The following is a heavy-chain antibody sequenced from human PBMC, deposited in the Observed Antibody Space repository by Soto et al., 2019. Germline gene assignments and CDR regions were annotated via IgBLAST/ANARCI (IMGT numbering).Heavy chain of an antibody. CDR2: ISTDNGNT. J-gene: IGHJ6*02. CDR3: ARGGDSYGYGEYYYYGMDV. CDR1: GYTFTNSG. V-gene: IGHV1-18*01. Sequence: APVKVSCKASGYTFTNSGISWLRQAPGQGLEWMGWISTDNGNTNYAQHLQGRVSMTTDTSTSTAYMDLRSLRSDDTAVYYCARGGDSYGYGEYYYYGMDVWGQGTTVTVS. D-gene: IGHD5-18*01.